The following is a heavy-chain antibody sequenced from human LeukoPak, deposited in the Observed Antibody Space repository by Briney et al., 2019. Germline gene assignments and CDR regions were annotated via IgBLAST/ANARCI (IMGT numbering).Heavy chain of an antibody. V-gene: IGHV3-23*01. J-gene: IGHJ4*02. D-gene: IGHD6-19*01. Sequence: HSGGSLRLSCAASGFIFNNFAMTWVRQAPGKGLEWVAIIGADYGTFYADSVKGRFTISRDSSNNTVSLQMTSLRGEDSAIYYCAKRGPGALAGSFDYWGQGTLVTVSS. CDR2: IGADYGT. CDR1: GFIFNNFA. CDR3: AKRGPGALAGSFDY.